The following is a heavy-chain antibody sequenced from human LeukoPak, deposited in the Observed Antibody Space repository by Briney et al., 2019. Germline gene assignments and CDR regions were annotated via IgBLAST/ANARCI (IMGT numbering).Heavy chain of an antibody. Sequence: SETLSLTCTVSGGSISSYYWGWIRQPPGKGLEWVGYIYYSGSTNYNPSLKSRVTISVDTSKNQFSLKLSSVTAADTAVYYCASGSSSFYYYYGMDIWGQGTTVTVSS. CDR3: ASGSSSFYYYYGMDI. CDR2: IYYSGST. J-gene: IGHJ6*02. D-gene: IGHD6-6*01. CDR1: GGSISSYY. V-gene: IGHV4-59*01.